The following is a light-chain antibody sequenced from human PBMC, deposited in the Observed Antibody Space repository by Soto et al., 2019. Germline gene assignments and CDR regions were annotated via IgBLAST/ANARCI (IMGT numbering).Light chain of an antibody. CDR2: AAS. CDR1: QSISVH. CDR3: QQSYITPYT. J-gene: IGKJ2*01. V-gene: IGKV1-39*01. Sequence: DIQMTQSPSSLSASVRDTVTITCRASQSISVHLNWYQQKPGEVPTLLIYAASNLHSGVPSRFSGSGSETDFALTISSLQPEDFATYYCQQSYITPYTFGQGTRLEIK.